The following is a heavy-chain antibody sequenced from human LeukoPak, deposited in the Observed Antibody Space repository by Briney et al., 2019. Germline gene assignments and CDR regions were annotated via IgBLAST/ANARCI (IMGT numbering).Heavy chain of an antibody. CDR2: ISSSGSTI. CDR1: GFTFSDYY. V-gene: IGHV3-11*01. CDR3: ARGDSSGHDAFDI. D-gene: IGHD3-22*01. Sequence: PGGSLRLSYAASGFTFSDYYMSWIRQAPGKGLEWVSYISSSGSTIYYADSVKGRFTISRDNAKNSLYLQMNSLRAEDTAVYYCARGDSSGHDAFDIWGQGTMVTVSS. J-gene: IGHJ3*02.